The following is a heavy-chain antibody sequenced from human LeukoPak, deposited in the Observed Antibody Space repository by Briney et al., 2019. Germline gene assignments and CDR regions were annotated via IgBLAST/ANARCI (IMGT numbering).Heavy chain of an antibody. J-gene: IGHJ2*01. D-gene: IGHD1-26*01. V-gene: IGHV4-39*01. CDR3: ASHGLSAWEGVLDGYFDL. CDR1: GGSISSSSYY. Sequence: SETLSLTCTVSGGSISSSSYYWGWIRQPPGKGLECIGSIYYSGSTYYNPSLKSRITISVDSSKNQFSLRLSSVTAADTAVYYCASHGLSAWEGVLDGYFDLWGRGTLVTVSS. CDR2: IYYSGST.